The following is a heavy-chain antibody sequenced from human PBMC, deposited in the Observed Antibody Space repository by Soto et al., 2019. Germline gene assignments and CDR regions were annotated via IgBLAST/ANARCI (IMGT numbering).Heavy chain of an antibody. J-gene: IGHJ6*03. Sequence: SETLSLTCAVYGGSFSGYYWSWIRQPPGKGLEWIGEINHSGSTNYNPSLKSRVTISVDTSKNQFSLKLSSVTAADTAVYYCARGRRVTTQVSKYYYYYYYMDVWGKGTTVTVSS. CDR1: GGSFSGYY. CDR2: INHSGST. V-gene: IGHV4-34*01. CDR3: ARGRRVTTQVSKYYYYYYYMDV. D-gene: IGHD4-4*01.